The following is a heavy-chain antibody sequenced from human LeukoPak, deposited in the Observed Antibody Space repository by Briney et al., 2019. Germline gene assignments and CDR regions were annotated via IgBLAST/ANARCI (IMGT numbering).Heavy chain of an antibody. CDR1: GGSVSSGSYY. V-gene: IGHV4-61*03. CDR3: ARVAGYCTSTSCYAGAFDI. D-gene: IGHD2-2*01. CDR2: IYYSGST. J-gene: IGHJ3*02. Sequence: SETLSLTCTVSGGSVSSGSYYWSWIRQPPGKGLEWIGYIYYSGSTNYNPSLKSRVTISVDTSKNLLSLKLSSVTAADTAVYYCARVAGYCTSTSCYAGAFDIWGQGTMVTVSS.